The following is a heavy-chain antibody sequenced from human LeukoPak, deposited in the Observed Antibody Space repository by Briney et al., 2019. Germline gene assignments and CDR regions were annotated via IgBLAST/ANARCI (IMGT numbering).Heavy chain of an antibody. CDR1: GFTFDDYA. J-gene: IGHJ6*03. V-gene: IGHV3-9*01. Sequence: GGSLRLSCAASGFTFDDYAMHWVRQAPGKGLEWVSGISWNSGSIGYADSVKGRFTISRDNAKNSLYLQMNSLRAEDTALYYCAKDGQRWLQSNRHPYMDVWGKGTTVTVSS. D-gene: IGHD5-24*01. CDR3: AKDGQRWLQSNRHPYMDV. CDR2: ISWNSGSI.